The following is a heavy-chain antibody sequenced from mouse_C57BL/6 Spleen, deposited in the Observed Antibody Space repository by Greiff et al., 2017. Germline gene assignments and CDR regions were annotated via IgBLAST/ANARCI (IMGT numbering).Heavy chain of an antibody. V-gene: IGHV3-1*01. D-gene: IGHD1-1*01. CDR3: ARGVLHYAMDY. Sequence: EVKLQQSGPGMVKPSQSLSLTCTVTGYSITSGYDWHWIRHFPGNKLEWMGYISYSGSTNYNPSLKSRISITHDTSKNHFFLKLNSVTTEDTATYYCARGVLHYAMDYWGQGTSVTVSS. J-gene: IGHJ4*01. CDR1: GYSITSGYD. CDR2: ISYSGST.